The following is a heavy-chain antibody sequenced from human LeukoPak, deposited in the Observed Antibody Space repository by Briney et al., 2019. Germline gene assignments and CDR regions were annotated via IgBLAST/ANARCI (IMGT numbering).Heavy chain of an antibody. J-gene: IGHJ4*02. CDR1: GFTFSSYS. CDR2: ISSSSTYI. V-gene: IGHV3-21*01. Sequence: GGSLRLSCAASGFTFSSYSLNWVRQAPGKGLEWVSSISSSSTYIYYTDSVKGRFTISRDNARNSMYLQMNSLRADDTAVYYCATDLSSGNDYVAGDFDYWGEGTLVTVSS. CDR3: ATDLSSGNDYVAGDFDY. D-gene: IGHD5-12*01.